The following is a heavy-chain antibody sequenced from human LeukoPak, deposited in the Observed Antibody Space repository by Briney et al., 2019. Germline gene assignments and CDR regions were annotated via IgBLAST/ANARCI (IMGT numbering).Heavy chain of an antibody. J-gene: IGHJ4*02. Sequence: SETLSLTCTVSGGSISSSSYYWGWIRQPPGKGLEWIGSIYYSGSTYYNPSLKSRVTISVDTSKNQFSLKLSSVTAADTAVYYCAREDYYDSSGFDYWGQGTLVTVSS. CDR2: IYYSGST. V-gene: IGHV4-39*07. D-gene: IGHD3-22*01. CDR1: GGSISSSSYY. CDR3: AREDYYDSSGFDY.